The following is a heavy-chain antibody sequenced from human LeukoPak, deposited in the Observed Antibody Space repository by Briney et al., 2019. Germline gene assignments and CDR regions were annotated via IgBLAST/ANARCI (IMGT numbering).Heavy chain of an antibody. J-gene: IGHJ3*01. D-gene: IGHD3-10*01. Sequence: KPGGSLRLSCAASGFTFSSYAMSWVRQAPGKGLEWVGHIKSKSDGGTTDYAAPVKGRFTISRDESKNTLFLQMNSLKSEDTAVYYCNTLSIVRGAISDAFDVWGQGTMVAVSS. V-gene: IGHV3-15*01. CDR2: IKSKSDGGTT. CDR3: NTLSIVRGAISDAFDV. CDR1: GFTFSSYA.